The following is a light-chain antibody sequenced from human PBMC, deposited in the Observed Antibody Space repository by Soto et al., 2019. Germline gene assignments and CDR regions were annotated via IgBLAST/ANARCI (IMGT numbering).Light chain of an antibody. V-gene: IGKV1-8*01. J-gene: IGKJ4*01. CDR1: QGISSY. CDR3: QQYYSYPLT. Sequence: AIRMTQSPSSLSASTGDRVTITCRASQGISSYLAWYQQKPGKAPKLLIYAASTLQSGVPSRFSGSGSGTDFTLTISCXXXXDFATYYCQQYYSYPLTFGGGT. CDR2: AAS.